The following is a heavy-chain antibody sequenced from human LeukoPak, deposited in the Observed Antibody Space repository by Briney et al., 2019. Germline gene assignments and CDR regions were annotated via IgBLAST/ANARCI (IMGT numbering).Heavy chain of an antibody. CDR1: GNTLSDYG. CDR3: ARILATTLTPLYYGVDV. V-gene: IGHV1-18*01. Sequence: ASVKVSCEASGNTLSDYGVSWVRRAPGQGPEWMGWISVDNVYAKYTQNFQGRATMTTDTKYVQKFQGRLTMTADTSTNTVYMELGSLRSDDTAVYYCARILATTLTPLYYGVDVWGQGTTVTVSS. J-gene: IGHJ6*02. CDR2: ISVDNVYA. D-gene: IGHD5-24*01.